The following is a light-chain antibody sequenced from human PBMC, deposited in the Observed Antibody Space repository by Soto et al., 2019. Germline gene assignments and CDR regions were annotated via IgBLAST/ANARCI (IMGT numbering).Light chain of an antibody. J-gene: IGLJ1*01. CDR2: DVR. CDR1: SSDVGGYNY. Sequence: QSVLTQPASVSGSPGQSITISCTATSSDVGGYNYVSWYQQHPGKAPKLMIYDVRNRPSGVSNRVSGSKSVNTASLTISGLQDEDEADYYCSSYTTISTYVFGTGTKVTVL. CDR3: SSYTTISTYV. V-gene: IGLV2-14*01.